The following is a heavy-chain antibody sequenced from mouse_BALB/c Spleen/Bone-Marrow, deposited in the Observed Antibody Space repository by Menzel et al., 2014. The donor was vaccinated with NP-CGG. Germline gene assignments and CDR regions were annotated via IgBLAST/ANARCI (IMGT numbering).Heavy chain of an antibody. CDR3: ARVYYGNLDY. J-gene: IGHJ2*01. V-gene: IGHV1-80*01. CDR2: IHPGDGDT. CDR1: GYAFSNFW. D-gene: IGHD2-1*01. Sequence: VQLQQSGAKLVRPGSSVKISCKASGYAFSNFWMNWVKQRPGQGLEWIGQIHPGDGDTNNNGKFKGKATLTTDKSSSTAYMQLSSLSSEDSAVYFCARVYYGNLDYWGQGTTLTVSS.